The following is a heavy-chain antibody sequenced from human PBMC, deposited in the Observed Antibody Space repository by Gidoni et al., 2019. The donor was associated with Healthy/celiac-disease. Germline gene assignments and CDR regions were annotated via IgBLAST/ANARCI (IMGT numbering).Heavy chain of an antibody. CDR2: IKSKTDGGTT. CDR1: GLTFSNAW. D-gene: IGHD3-16*02. CDR3: TTDRPMITFGGVIVTSPYHDY. J-gene: IGHJ4*02. Sequence: EVQLVESGGGLVKPGGSLRLSCAASGLTFSNAWMSWVRQAPGKGLEWVGRIKSKTDGGTTDYAAPVKGRFTISRDDSKNTLYLQMNSLKTEDTAVYYCTTDRPMITFGGVIVTSPYHDYWGQGTLVTVSS. V-gene: IGHV3-15*01.